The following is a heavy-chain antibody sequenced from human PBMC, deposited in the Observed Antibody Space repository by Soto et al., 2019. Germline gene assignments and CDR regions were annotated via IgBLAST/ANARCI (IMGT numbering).Heavy chain of an antibody. CDR1: GYSFTSYW. Sequence: LGESLKISCKGSGYSFTSYWIGWVRQMPGKGLEWMGIIYPGDSDTRYSPSFQGQVTISADKSISTAYLQWSSLKASDTAMYYCARPLRQLQSGGVGSTNRYYYYYYGMDVWGQGTTVTVSS. D-gene: IGHD3-16*01. V-gene: IGHV5-51*01. CDR3: ARPLRQLQSGGVGSTNRYYYYYYGMDV. J-gene: IGHJ6*02. CDR2: IYPGDSDT.